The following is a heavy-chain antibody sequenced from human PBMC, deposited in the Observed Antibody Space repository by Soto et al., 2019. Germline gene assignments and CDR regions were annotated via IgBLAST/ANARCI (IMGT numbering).Heavy chain of an antibody. D-gene: IGHD3-3*01. J-gene: IGHJ6*02. CDR1: GGTFSSYA. CDR2: IIPIFGTA. Sequence: SVKVSCKASGGTFSSYAISWVRQAPGQGLEWMGGIIPIFGTANYAQKFQGRVTITAAKSKSTAYMELRSLSSEDTAVYYRARGAYVLRFLERLFPAPSDGMDVWGQGTTVTVSS. V-gene: IGHV1-69*06. CDR3: ARGAYVLRFLERLFPAPSDGMDV.